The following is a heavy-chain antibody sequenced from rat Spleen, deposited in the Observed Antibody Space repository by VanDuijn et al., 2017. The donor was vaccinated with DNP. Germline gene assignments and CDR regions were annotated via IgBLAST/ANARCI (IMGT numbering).Heavy chain of an antibody. V-gene: IGHV5-46*01. Sequence: EVQLVESGGDLVQPGRSLKLSCVASGFTFSSFPMAWVRQAPTKGLDWVATISNTGDSTYYRDSVRGRFTISRDHAKSTLYLQMDSLRSEDTATYFCARHGRVTTVATYWYFDFWGPGTMVTVSS. CDR2: ISNTGDST. CDR3: ARHGRVTTVATYWYFDF. CDR1: GFTFSSFP. D-gene: IGHD1-3*01. J-gene: IGHJ1*01.